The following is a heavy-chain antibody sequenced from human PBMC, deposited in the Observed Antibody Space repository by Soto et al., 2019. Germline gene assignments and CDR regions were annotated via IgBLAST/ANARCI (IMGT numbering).Heavy chain of an antibody. Sequence: QVQLVESGGGVVQPGRSLRLSCAASGFTLSSYGMHWARQAPGKGLEWVAIISFDGSNKYYADSVKGRFTISRDNAKNTLYLQMNSLRAEDTAVYYCAKGVQPWLGVADYWGQGTLVTFSS. D-gene: IGHD5-12*01. CDR3: AKGVQPWLGVADY. V-gene: IGHV3-30*18. CDR1: GFTLSSYG. CDR2: ISFDGSNK. J-gene: IGHJ4*02.